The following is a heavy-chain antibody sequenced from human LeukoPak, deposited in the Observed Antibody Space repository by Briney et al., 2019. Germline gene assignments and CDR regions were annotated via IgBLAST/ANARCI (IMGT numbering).Heavy chain of an antibody. J-gene: IGHJ4*02. CDR2: ISSTSSYI. V-gene: IGHV3-21*06. D-gene: IGHD3-10*01. Sequence: GGPLRLSCAASGFTFSSYTMNWVRQAPGKGLEWVSSISSTSSYIFYADSVKGRFTISRDNAKTSLYLQMNSLRAEDTAVYYCARDLQLWSREFDYWGQGALVTVSS. CDR1: GFTFSSYT. CDR3: ARDLQLWSREFDY.